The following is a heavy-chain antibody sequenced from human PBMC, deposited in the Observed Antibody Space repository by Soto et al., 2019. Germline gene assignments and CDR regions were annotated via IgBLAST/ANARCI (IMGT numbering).Heavy chain of an antibody. CDR2: ISAYNGNT. CDR3: ARDSSSWFYYYYGMDV. V-gene: IGHV1-18*01. J-gene: IGHJ6*02. Sequence: ASVKVSCKASGYTFTNYGISWVRQAPGQGLEWMGWISAYNGNTNYAQKLQGRVTMTTDTSTSTVYMELRSLRSDDTAVYYCARDSSSWFYYYYGMDVWGQGTTVTVSS. D-gene: IGHD6-13*01. CDR1: GYTFTNYG.